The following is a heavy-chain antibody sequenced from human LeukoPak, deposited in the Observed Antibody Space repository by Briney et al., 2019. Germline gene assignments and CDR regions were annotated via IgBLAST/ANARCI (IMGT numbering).Heavy chain of an antibody. CDR3: ARRIAVMSNWFDP. Sequence: GESLKISWKGSGYSFTSYWIGWGRQMPGKGLEWMGIIYPGDSDTRYSPSFQGQVTISADKSISTAYLQWSSLKASDTAMYYCARRIAVMSNWFDPWGQGTLVTVSS. D-gene: IGHD6-19*01. CDR1: GYSFTSYW. J-gene: IGHJ5*02. CDR2: IYPGDSDT. V-gene: IGHV5-51*01.